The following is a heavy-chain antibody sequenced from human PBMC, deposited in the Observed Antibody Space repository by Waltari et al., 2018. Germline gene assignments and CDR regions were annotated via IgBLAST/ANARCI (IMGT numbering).Heavy chain of an antibody. CDR3: VSEYISGY. J-gene: IGHJ4*02. CDR2: INEDGNKK. CDR1: GLISAVW. V-gene: IGHV3-7*01. D-gene: IGHD6-19*01. Sequence: EAPLVESGGGLVQPGGSLRLSCAASGLISAVWMDWVRQAPGKGLEWVASINEDGNKKDYVDSVKGRFTISRDNAKKSLYLQMNSLRVEDTAIYYCVSEYISGYWGQGTLVTVSS.